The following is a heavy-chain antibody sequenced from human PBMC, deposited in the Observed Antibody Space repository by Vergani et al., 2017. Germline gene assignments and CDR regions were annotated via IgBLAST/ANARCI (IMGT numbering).Heavy chain of an antibody. CDR3: AREWGYCSCGSCPVVARVRAFDI. D-gene: IGHD2-15*01. CDR2: ISSSSSYI. Sequence: EVQLVESGGGLVKPGGSLRLSCAASGFTFSSYSMNWVRQAPGKGLEWVSSISSSSSYIYYADSVKGRFTISRDNAKNSLYLQMNSLRAEDTAVYYCAREWGYCSCGSCPVVARVRAFDIWGQGTMVTVSS. CDR1: GFTFSSYS. J-gene: IGHJ3*02. V-gene: IGHV3-21*01.